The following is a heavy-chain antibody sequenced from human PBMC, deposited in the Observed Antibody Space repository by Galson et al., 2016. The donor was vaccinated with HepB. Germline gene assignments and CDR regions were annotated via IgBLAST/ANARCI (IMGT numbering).Heavy chain of an antibody. CDR1: GFMFDDYA. J-gene: IGHJ4*01. V-gene: IGHV3-9*01. CDR2: INWNSDNI. D-gene: IGHD3-3*01. CDR3: VKDTRRSIFGLLHY. Sequence: SLRLSCAASGFMFDDYAIHWVRQPPGKGLEWVSGINWNSDNIVYAESVKGRFTISRDNAKNSLYLQMNSLRVDDTALYFCVKDTRRSIFGLLHYWGQGTLVTVSS.